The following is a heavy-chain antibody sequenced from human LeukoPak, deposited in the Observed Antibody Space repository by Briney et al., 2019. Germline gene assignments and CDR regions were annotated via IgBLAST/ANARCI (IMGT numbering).Heavy chain of an antibody. CDR1: GYSFAGYH. J-gene: IGHJ4*02. Sequence: ASVKVSCKSSGYSFAGYHMHWVRQAPGQGLEWMGWVNPNGGDTNYAQKFQGRVTMTRDTSVSTAYMELSGLRSDDTAVYYCGRGADFWSGYNDYWGQGTLVGVSS. V-gene: IGHV1-2*02. CDR3: GRGADFWSGYNDY. D-gene: IGHD3-3*01. CDR2: VNPNGGDT.